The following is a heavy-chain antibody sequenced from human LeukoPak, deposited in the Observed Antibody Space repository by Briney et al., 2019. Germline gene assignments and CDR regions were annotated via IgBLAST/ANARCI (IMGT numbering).Heavy chain of an antibody. Sequence: NAGGSLRLSCAASGFTFSSYSMNWVRQAPGKGLEWVSSISSSSSYLYYADSVKGRFTISRDNAKNSLYLQMNSLRAEDTAVYYCARVVSSWKNRFLYMDVWGKGTTVTISS. CDR3: ARVVSSWKNRFLYMDV. V-gene: IGHV3-21*01. CDR1: GFTFSSYS. D-gene: IGHD6-13*01. CDR2: ISSSSSYL. J-gene: IGHJ6*03.